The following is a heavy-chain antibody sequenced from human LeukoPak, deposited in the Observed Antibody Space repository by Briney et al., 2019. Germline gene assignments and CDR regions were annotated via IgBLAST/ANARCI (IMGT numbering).Heavy chain of an antibody. D-gene: IGHD3-10*01. CDR3: ARGDFTMVRGVINRAFDI. J-gene: IGHJ3*02. Sequence: SQTLSLTCTVSGGSISSGGYYWSWIRQPPGKGLEWIGYIYHSGSTYYNPSLKSRVTISVDRSKNQFSLKLSSVTAADTAVYYCARGDFTMVRGVINRAFDIWGQGTMVTVSS. CDR2: IYHSGST. CDR1: GGSISSGGYY. V-gene: IGHV4-30-2*01.